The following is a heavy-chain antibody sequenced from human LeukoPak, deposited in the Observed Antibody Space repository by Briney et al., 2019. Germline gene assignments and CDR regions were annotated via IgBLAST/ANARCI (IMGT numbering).Heavy chain of an antibody. CDR2: ISSSGSTI. Sequence: GGSLRLSCAASGFTFSDYYMSWIRQAPGKGLEWVSYISSSGSTIYYADSVKGRFTISRDNAKNSLYLQMNSLRAEDTAVYYCARATRLGSGSYYNHPYYYYYGMDVWGQGTTVTVSS. D-gene: IGHD3-10*01. CDR3: ARATRLGSGSYYNHPYYYYYGMDV. V-gene: IGHV3-11*01. J-gene: IGHJ6*02. CDR1: GFTFSDYY.